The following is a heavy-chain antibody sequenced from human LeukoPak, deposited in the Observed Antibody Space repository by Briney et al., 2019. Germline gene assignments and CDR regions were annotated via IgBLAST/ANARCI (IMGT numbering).Heavy chain of an antibody. D-gene: IGHD3-10*01. Sequence: EASVKVSCKVSGYTLTELSMHWVRQAPGKRLGWMGGFDPEDVETIYAQKFQGRVTMTEDTSTDTAYMELSSLRSEDTAVYYCATSRWSGRVWFGELGDNWFDPWGQGTLVTVSS. CDR2: FDPEDVET. V-gene: IGHV1-24*01. CDR1: GYTLTELS. CDR3: ATSRWSGRVWFGELGDNWFDP. J-gene: IGHJ5*02.